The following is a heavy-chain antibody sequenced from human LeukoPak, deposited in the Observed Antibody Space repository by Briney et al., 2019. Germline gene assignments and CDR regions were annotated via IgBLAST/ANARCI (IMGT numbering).Heavy chain of an antibody. D-gene: IGHD2-21*02. CDR3: ARDREVVPAMAQMDV. Sequence: GGSLRPSCAASGFTVSTNYMSWVRQAPGKGLEWGSVIYTDGSTHYADSVKGRFTISRDNSKNALYLQMNSLRAEDTAVYYCARDREVVPAMAQMDVWGKGTTVTVSS. CDR1: GFTVSTNY. J-gene: IGHJ6*04. V-gene: IGHV3-53*01. CDR2: IYTDGST.